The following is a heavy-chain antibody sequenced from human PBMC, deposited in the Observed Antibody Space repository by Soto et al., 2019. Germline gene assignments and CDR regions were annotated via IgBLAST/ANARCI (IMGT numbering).Heavy chain of an antibody. J-gene: IGHJ4*02. V-gene: IGHV6-1*01. CDR2: TYYRSKWYN. CDR3: AGDLGGLEY. CDR1: VDSVASNGAP. Sequence: PSQTLSLSCSISVDSVASNGAPWNWIRQSPSRGLEWLGRTYYRSKWYNDYAVSVKSRITINPDTSKNQFSLHLDSVTPEDTAVYYCAGDLGGLEYWGQGILVTVYS.